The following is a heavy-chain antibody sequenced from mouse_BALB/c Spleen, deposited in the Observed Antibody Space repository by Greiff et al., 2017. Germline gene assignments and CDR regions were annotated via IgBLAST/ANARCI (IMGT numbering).Heavy chain of an antibody. CDR3: ARGYNYYGSSSYYAMDY. V-gene: IGHV5-17*02. J-gene: IGHJ4*01. CDR1: GFTFSSFG. CDR2: ISSGSSTI. D-gene: IGHD1-1*01. Sequence: EVKLVESGGGLVQPGGSRKLSCAASGFTFSSFGMHWVRQAPEKGLEWVAYISSGSSTIYYADTVKGRSTISRDNPKNTLFLQMTSLRSEDTAMYYCARGYNYYGSSSYYAMDYWGQGTSVTVSS.